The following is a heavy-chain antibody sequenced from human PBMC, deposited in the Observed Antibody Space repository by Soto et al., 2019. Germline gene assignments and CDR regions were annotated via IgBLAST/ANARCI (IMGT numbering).Heavy chain of an antibody. J-gene: IGHJ4*02. CDR2: ISSSSSYT. CDR3: ARDRVDTAMVRGFDY. V-gene: IGHV3-11*06. CDR1: GFTFSDYY. D-gene: IGHD5-18*01. Sequence: QVQLVESGGGLVKPGGSLRLSCAASGFTFSDYYMSWIRQAPGKGLEWVSYISSSSSYTNYADSVKGRFTISRDNAKNSLYLQMNSLRAEDTAVYYCARDRVDTAMVRGFDYWGPGTLVTVSS.